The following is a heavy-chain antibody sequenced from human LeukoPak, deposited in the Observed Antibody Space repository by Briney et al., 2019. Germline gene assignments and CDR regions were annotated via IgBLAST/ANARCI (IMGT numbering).Heavy chain of an antibody. Sequence: SETLSLTCAVSGASISSDSSYWSWIRQPAGKGLVWIGRIYTSGTTNYNPSLMSRVTMSLDTSKNQFSLKLSSVTAADTAVYYCARGEYGDNPHFDNWGQGTLVTVSS. CDR3: ARGEYGDNPHFDN. CDR2: IYTSGTT. CDR1: GASISSDSSY. D-gene: IGHD4-23*01. J-gene: IGHJ4*02. V-gene: IGHV4-61*02.